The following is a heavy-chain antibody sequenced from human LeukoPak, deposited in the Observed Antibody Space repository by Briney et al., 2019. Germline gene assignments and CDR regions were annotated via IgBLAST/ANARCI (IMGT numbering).Heavy chain of an antibody. Sequence: QAGGSLRLSCAASGFTLSSHWMTWVRQAPGKGLEWVSVIYSGGSTYYADSVKGRFTISRDNSKNTLYLQMNSLRAEDTAVYYCARDTEVSGMDVWGQGTTVTVSS. CDR2: IYSGGST. D-gene: IGHD2-8*02. J-gene: IGHJ6*02. CDR1: GFTLSSHW. CDR3: ARDTEVSGMDV. V-gene: IGHV3-66*01.